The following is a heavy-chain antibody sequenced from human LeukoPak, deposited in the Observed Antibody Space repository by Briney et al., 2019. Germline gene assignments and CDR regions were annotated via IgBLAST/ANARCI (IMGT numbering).Heavy chain of an antibody. Sequence: PGRSLRLSCAASGFTFDDYAMHWVRQAPGKGLEWVSGISWNSGSIGYADSVKGRFTISRDNAKNSLYLQMNSLRAEDTALYYCAKDTGIAVGFHDAFDIWGQGTMVTVSS. CDR3: AKDTGIAVGFHDAFDI. J-gene: IGHJ3*02. D-gene: IGHD6-19*01. CDR2: ISWNSGSI. CDR1: GFTFDDYA. V-gene: IGHV3-9*01.